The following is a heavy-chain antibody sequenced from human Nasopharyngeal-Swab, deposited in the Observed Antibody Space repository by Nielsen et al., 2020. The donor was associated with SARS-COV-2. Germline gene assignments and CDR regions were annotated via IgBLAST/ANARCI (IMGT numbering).Heavy chain of an antibody. CDR2: INTDGSTT. V-gene: IGHV3-74*01. CDR1: GFTFSWHW. J-gene: IGHJ4*02. CDR3: SRGGMGTGLDY. D-gene: IGHD1-14*01. Sequence: GSSLKISCAASGFTFSWHWMHWVRQPPGKRLVWVSYINTDGSTTKYADSVKGRFTISSDNDKNTLYLQMNSLRDEDTAVYYCSRGGMGTGLDYWGQGILVTVSS.